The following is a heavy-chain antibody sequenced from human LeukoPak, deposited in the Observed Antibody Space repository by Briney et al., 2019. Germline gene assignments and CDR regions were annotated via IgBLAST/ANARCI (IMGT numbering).Heavy chain of an antibody. CDR3: AIGHYRNIPG. V-gene: IGHV3-66*01. Sequence: GGSLRLSCAASGFTVSSKYMNWVRQAPGKGLEWVSVIYTDGSTYYADSVRARFSISRDDSKNTLSLQMNSLRAEDTAVYYCAIGHYRNIPGWDQGTLVTVSS. J-gene: IGHJ4*02. CDR1: GFTVSSKY. D-gene: IGHD1/OR15-1a*01. CDR2: IYTDGST.